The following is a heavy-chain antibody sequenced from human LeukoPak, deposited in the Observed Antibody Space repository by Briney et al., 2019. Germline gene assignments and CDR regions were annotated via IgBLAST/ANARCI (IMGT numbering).Heavy chain of an antibody. J-gene: IGHJ5*02. Sequence: RSSETLSLTCTVSGVSISSYYWSWIRQPPGKGLEWIGYIYYSGSTNYNPSLKSRVTISVDTSKNQFSLKLSPVTAADTAVYYCARGKRFGWFDPWGQGTLVTVSS. V-gene: IGHV4-59*01. CDR1: GVSISSYY. CDR3: ARGKRFGWFDP. D-gene: IGHD3-10*01. CDR2: IYYSGST.